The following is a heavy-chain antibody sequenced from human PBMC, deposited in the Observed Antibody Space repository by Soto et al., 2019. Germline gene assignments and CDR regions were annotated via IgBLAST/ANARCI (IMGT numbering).Heavy chain of an antibody. CDR1: GYTFTSYG. CDR2: ISAYNGNT. CDR3: ASPNYYDSSGRGAFDI. V-gene: IGHV1-18*04. D-gene: IGHD3-22*01. Sequence: ASVKVSCKASGYTFTSYGISWVRQAPGQGLEWMGWISAYNGNTNYAQKLQGRVTMTTDTSTSTAYTELRSLRSDDTAVYYCASPNYYDSSGRGAFDIWGQGTMVTVSS. J-gene: IGHJ3*02.